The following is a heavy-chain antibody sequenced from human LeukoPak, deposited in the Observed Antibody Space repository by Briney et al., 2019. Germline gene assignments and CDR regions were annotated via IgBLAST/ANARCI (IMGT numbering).Heavy chain of an antibody. CDR3: ARNGGHNQEH. Sequence: SSETLSLTCNVSGDSFSSGYWSWIRQPPGKGLEWIGEFSHSGITNFNPSLKSRVTISVDKSRNQFSLNLISVTAADTAVYFCARNGGHNQEHWGQGTLVTVSS. V-gene: IGHV4-34*01. D-gene: IGHD1-1*01. CDR2: FSHSGIT. CDR1: GDSFSSGY. J-gene: IGHJ4*02.